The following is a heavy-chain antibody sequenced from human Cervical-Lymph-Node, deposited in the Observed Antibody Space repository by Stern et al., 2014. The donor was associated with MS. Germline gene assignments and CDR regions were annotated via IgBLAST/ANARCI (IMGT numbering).Heavy chain of an antibody. D-gene: IGHD1-1*01. Sequence: VQLVQSGAEVKKPGSSVKVSCKASGGTFSSYAISWVRQAPGQGLEWMGGIIPIFGTANYAQKFTGRVTITAEESTSTDYMDLSSLRSEDTAVYYCARDAPRGVHYYYYGMDVWGQGTTVTVSS. J-gene: IGHJ6*02. CDR3: ARDAPRGVHYYYYGMDV. V-gene: IGHV1-69*01. CDR1: GGTFSSYA. CDR2: IIPIFGTA.